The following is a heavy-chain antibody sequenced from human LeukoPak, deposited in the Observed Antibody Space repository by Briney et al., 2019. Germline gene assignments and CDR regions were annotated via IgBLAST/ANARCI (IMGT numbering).Heavy chain of an antibody. D-gene: IGHD3-22*01. Sequence: PGRSLRLSCAASGFTFSSYGMHWVRQAPGKGLEWVSYISSSSSTIYYADSVKGRFTISRDNAKNSLYLQMNSLRAEDTAVYYCARALTYYYDSSGYYTFDYWGQGTLVTVSS. CDR3: ARALTYYYDSSGYYTFDY. V-gene: IGHV3-48*01. J-gene: IGHJ4*02. CDR1: GFTFSSYG. CDR2: ISSSSSTI.